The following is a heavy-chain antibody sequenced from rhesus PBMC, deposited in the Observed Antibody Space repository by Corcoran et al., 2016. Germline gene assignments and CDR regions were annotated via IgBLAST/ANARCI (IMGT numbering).Heavy chain of an antibody. V-gene: IGHV3-11*01. D-gene: IGHD6-25*01. Sequence: EGQRAESGGGLVQPGGPRRLSCAASGLTVSSYWMSWVGQAPGKGLEWLSDIYGSTMYYGDSVKGRFTVSRDNAKNSLYLQMNSLRAEDTAVYYCTRDGGEAAAFDYWGQGVLVTVSS. CDR2: IYGSTM. J-gene: IGHJ4*01. CDR3: TRDGGEAAAFDY. CDR1: GLTVSSYW.